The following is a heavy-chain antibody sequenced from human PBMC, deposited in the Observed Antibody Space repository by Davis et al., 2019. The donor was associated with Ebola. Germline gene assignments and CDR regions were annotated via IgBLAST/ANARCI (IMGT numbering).Heavy chain of an antibody. CDR2: IIPILGIA. J-gene: IGHJ4*02. CDR1: GGTFSSYA. V-gene: IGHV1-69*04. D-gene: IGHD2-15*01. CDR3: ARDNLGYCSGGSCYSS. Sequence: SVKVSCKASGGTFSSYAISWVRQAPGQGLEWMGRIIPILGIANYAQKFQGRVTITADKSTSTAYMELSSLRSEDTAVYYCARDNLGYCSGGSCYSSWGQGTLVTVSS.